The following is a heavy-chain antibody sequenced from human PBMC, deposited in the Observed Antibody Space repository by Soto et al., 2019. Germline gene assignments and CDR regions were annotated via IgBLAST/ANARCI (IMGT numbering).Heavy chain of an antibody. D-gene: IGHD3-10*01. CDR1: GFIFSDYS. CDR2: ISGSTGTI. V-gene: IGHV3-48*01. CDR3: ARRHWGFGEFLFDH. Sequence: EVQLVESGGGLVQPGGSLRLACAASGFIFSDYSMNWVRQAPGKGLEWVSYISGSTGTIYYADSVKGRFIISRDNAKNSLYLQMNSLRAEDTAVYYCARRHWGFGEFLFDHWGQGTLVTVSS. J-gene: IGHJ4*02.